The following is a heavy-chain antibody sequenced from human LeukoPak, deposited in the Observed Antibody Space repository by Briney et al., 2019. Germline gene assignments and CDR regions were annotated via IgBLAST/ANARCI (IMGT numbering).Heavy chain of an antibody. CDR1: GYTFINYY. D-gene: IGHD3-10*01. J-gene: IGHJ6*02. CDR2: INPSGGSA. V-gene: IGHV1-46*01. Sequence: ASVKVSCKASGYTFINYYMHWVRQAPGQGLEWMGIINPSGGSATYAQKIQGRVTLTRDTSTSTVYMELSSLRSDDTSVYYCAREGCGSGRRLGMDVWGQGTTVTVSS. CDR3: AREGCGSGRRLGMDV.